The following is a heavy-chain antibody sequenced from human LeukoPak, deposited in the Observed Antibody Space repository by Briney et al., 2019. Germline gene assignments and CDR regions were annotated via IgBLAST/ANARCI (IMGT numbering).Heavy chain of an antibody. CDR1: GYTFTGYY. V-gene: IGHV1-2*02. J-gene: IGHJ4*02. Sequence: ASVKVSCKASGYTFTGYYMHWVRQAPGQGLEWMGWINPNSGGTNYAQKFQGRVTMTRDTSISTAYMELSRLRSDDTAVYYCATFSEVVIAIDSWGQGTLVTVFS. CDR3: ATFSEVVIAIDS. CDR2: INPNSGGT. D-gene: IGHD2-21*01.